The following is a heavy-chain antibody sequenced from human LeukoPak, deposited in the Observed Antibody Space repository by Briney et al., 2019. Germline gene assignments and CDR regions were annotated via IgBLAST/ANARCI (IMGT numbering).Heavy chain of an antibody. D-gene: IGHD6-19*01. J-gene: IGHJ4*02. Sequence: GGSLRLSCAASGFTFSTHGMNWVRQAPGRGLEWVSYISITSSTIQYADSVKGRFTISRDNAGNSLYLQMNSLRDDDTAVYFCARSPGWGYFDYWGQGALVTVSS. V-gene: IGHV3-48*02. CDR2: ISITSSTI. CDR1: GFTFSTHG. CDR3: ARSPGWGYFDY.